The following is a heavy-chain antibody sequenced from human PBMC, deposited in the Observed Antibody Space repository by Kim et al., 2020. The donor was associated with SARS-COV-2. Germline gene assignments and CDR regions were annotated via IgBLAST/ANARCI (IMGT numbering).Heavy chain of an antibody. CDR3: AKKRNPSYSGYESYFDL. J-gene: IGHJ2*01. Sequence: GGSLRLSCAASGFTFSSYAMSWVRQAPGKGLEWVSVIYSGGSSTYYADSVKGRFTISRDNSKNTLYLQMNSLRAEDTAVYYCAKKRNPSYSGYESYFDLWGRGTLVTVSS. D-gene: IGHD5-12*01. CDR2: IYSGGSST. CDR1: GFTFSSYA. V-gene: IGHV3-23*03.